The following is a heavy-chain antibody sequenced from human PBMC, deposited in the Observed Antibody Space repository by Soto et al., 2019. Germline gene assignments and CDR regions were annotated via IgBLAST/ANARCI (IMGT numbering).Heavy chain of an antibody. Sequence: GESLKISCEASGYSFSNFWIAWVRQMPGEGLEWLGIIYPDDSDTRYSPSFLGQVTISADKSIKTTYLQWSSLKASDTAIYFCASSVLVTSTMNYFDLWGQGTLVTVSS. V-gene: IGHV5-51*01. J-gene: IGHJ4*02. CDR2: IYPDDSDT. CDR1: GYSFSNFW. D-gene: IGHD2-8*02. CDR3: ASSVLVTSTMNYFDL.